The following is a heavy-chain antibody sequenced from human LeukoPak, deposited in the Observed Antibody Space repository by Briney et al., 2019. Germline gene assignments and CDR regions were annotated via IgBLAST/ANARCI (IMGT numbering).Heavy chain of an antibody. CDR2: ISSRGSYI. CDR1: GFTFSNYN. Sequence: PGGSLRLSCAASGFTFSNYNINWVRQAPGKGLEWVSSISSRGSYIYYADSVKGRFAISADNAMNSLYLQMNSLRAEDTAVYYCARGQLELRPGNPIYYYYGMDVWGQGTTVTVSS. CDR3: ARGQLELRPGNPIYYYYGMDV. D-gene: IGHD1-7*01. V-gene: IGHV3-21*04. J-gene: IGHJ6*02.